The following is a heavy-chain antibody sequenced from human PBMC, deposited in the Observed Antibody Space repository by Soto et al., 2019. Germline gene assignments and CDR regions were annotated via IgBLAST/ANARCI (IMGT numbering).Heavy chain of an antibody. CDR1: GYSFTSYW. CDR2: IDPSDSYT. D-gene: IGHD2-15*01. V-gene: IGHV5-10-1*01. J-gene: IGHJ5*02. CDR3: ARHDGYCSGGSCYNWFDP. Sequence: PWESLKISCKGSGYSFTSYWISWVRQIPGKGLEWMGRIDPSDSYTNYSPSFQGHVTISAAKSISTAYLQWSSLKASDTAMYYCARHDGYCSGGSCYNWFDPWGQGTLVTVSS.